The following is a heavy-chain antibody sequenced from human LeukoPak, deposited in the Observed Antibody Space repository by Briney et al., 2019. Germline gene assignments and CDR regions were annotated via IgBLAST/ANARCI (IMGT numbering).Heavy chain of an antibody. J-gene: IGHJ4*02. CDR3: ARTSEGVTTFDY. V-gene: IGHV1-2*02. CDR1: GYTFTGYY. D-gene: IGHD4-17*01. CDR2: INPNSGGT. Sequence: ASVKVSCKASGYTFTGYYIHWVRQAPGQGLEWMGRINPNSGGTSYAQKFLGRVTMTRDASISTAYMELSRPTSDDTAVYYCARTSEGVTTFDYWGQGTLVTVSS.